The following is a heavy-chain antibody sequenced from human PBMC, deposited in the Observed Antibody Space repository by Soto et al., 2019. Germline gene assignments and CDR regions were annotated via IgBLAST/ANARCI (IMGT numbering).Heavy chain of an antibody. CDR3: ARDANDDYGDPYYFDY. V-gene: IGHV4-31*03. Sequence: SETLSLTCTVSGGSISSGGYYWSWIRQHPGKGLEWIGYIYYSGSTYYNPSLKSRVTISVDTSKNQFSLKLSSVTAADTAVYYCARDANDDYGDPYYFDYWGQGTLVTVSS. CDR2: IYYSGST. J-gene: IGHJ4*02. CDR1: GGSISSGGYY. D-gene: IGHD4-17*01.